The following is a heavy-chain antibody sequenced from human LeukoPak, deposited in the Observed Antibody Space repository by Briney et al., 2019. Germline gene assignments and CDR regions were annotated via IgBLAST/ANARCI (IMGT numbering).Heavy chain of an antibody. D-gene: IGHD2-2*01. Sequence: ASVKVSYKASGYTFTGYYMHWVRQALGQGLEWMGWINPNSGGTNYAQKFQGRVTMTRDTSISTAYMELSRLRSDDTAVYYCARVGSSVVVPAARGYFDYWGQGTLVTVSS. V-gene: IGHV1-2*02. CDR2: INPNSGGT. J-gene: IGHJ4*02. CDR3: ARVGSSVVVPAARGYFDY. CDR1: GYTFTGYY.